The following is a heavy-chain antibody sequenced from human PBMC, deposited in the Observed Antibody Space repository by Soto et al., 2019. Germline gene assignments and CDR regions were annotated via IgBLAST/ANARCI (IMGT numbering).Heavy chain of an antibody. CDR1: GGTFSSYT. J-gene: IGHJ4*02. CDR3: ARADYSSGFDY. CDR2: IIPILGIA. Sequence: QVQLVQSGAEVKKPGSSVKVSCKASGGTFSSYTISWVRQAPGQGLEWMGRIIPILGIANYAQKFQGRVTITADKSTSTAYMDLSSLRSEDTAVYCCARADYSSGFDYWGQGTLVTVSS. D-gene: IGHD6-19*01. V-gene: IGHV1-69*02.